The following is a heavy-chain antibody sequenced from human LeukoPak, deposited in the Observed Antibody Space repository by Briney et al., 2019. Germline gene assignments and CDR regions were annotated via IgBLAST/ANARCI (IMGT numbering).Heavy chain of an antibody. D-gene: IGHD3-9*01. Sequence: SETLSLTCTVSGGSISSYYWSWIRQPPGKGLEWIGYIYYSGSTNYNPSPKSRVTISVDTSKNQFSLKLSSVTAADTAVDYCARGAGDILTGYYNEDWFDPWGQGTLVTVSS. CDR1: GGSISSYY. J-gene: IGHJ5*02. CDR2: IYYSGST. V-gene: IGHV4-59*01. CDR3: ARGAGDILTGYYNEDWFDP.